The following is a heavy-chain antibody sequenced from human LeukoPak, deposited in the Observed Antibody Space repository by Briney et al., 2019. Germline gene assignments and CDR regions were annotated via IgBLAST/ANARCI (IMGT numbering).Heavy chain of an antibody. CDR3: AKDLTTGTTWVDY. D-gene: IGHD1-1*01. CDR2: ISNSGTTI. CDR1: GFTFSDYY. J-gene: IGHJ4*02. Sequence: PGGSLRLSCAASGFTFSDYYMTWIRQAPGKGLEWVSYISNSGTTIYYADSVKGRFTISRDNAKNSLYLQMNSLRAEDTAVYYCAKDLTTGTTWVDYWGQGTLVTVSS. V-gene: IGHV3-11*01.